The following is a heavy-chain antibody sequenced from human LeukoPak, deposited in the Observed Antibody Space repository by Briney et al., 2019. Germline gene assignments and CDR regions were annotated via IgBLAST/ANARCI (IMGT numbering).Heavy chain of an antibody. J-gene: IGHJ4*02. D-gene: IGHD3-10*01. V-gene: IGHV4-34*08. CDR1: GFTFSSYG. CDR2: INHSGST. CDR3: AGYGSGSYNFDY. Sequence: PGGTLRLSCAASGFTFSSYGMSWIRQPPGKGLEWIGEINHSGSTNYNPSLKSRVTISVDTSKNQFSLKLSSVTAADTAVYYCAGYGSGSYNFDYWGQGTLVTVSS.